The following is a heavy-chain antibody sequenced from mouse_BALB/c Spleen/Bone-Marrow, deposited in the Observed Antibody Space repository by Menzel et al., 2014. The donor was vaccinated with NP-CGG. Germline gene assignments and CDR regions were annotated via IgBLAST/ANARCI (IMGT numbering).Heavy chain of an antibody. Sequence: VQLQQSGAELVRPGISLKVSCQASGYVFTDFLLEWVKQRPGQGLEWVGVINPGSGGTNYNEKFKDKATLTADRSSSTAYMQLSSLTSDDSAVYFCARSRDYYDNNSFAYWGPGTLVTVSA. J-gene: IGHJ3*01. D-gene: IGHD1-1*01. CDR1: GYVFTDFL. CDR3: ARSRDYYDNNSFAY. V-gene: IGHV1-54*03. CDR2: INPGSGGT.